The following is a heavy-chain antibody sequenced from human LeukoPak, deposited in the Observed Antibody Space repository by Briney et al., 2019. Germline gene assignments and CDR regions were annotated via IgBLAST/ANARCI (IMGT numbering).Heavy chain of an antibody. V-gene: IGHV3-7*01. CDR2: IKQDGSEK. Sequence: GGSLRLSCAASGFTFSSYWMSWVRQAPGKGLEWVANIKQDGSEKYYVDSVKGRFTISRDNAENSLYLQTNSLRAEDTAVYYCARGGRWLQSRHFDYWGQGTLVTVSS. CDR3: ARGGRWLQSRHFDY. CDR1: GFTFSSYW. D-gene: IGHD1-26*01. J-gene: IGHJ4*02.